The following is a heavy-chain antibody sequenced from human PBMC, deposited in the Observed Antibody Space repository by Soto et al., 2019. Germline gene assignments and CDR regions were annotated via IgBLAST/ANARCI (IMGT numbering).Heavy chain of an antibody. CDR2: INAGNGNT. CDR3: ARDGYGSGSSLGFDY. CDR1: GYTFTSYA. D-gene: IGHD3-10*01. V-gene: IGHV1-3*01. Sequence: ASVKVSCKASGYTFTSYAMHWVRQAPGQRLEWMGWINAGNGNTKYSQKFQGRVTITRDTSASTAYMELSSLRSEDTAVYYCARDGYGSGSSLGFDYWGQGTLVTVSS. J-gene: IGHJ4*02.